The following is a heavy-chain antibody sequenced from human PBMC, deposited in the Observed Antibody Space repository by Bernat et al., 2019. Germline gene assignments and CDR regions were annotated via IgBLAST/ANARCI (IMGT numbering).Heavy chain of an antibody. V-gene: IGHV4-39*02. CDR1: GGSISSSSYY. CDR3: ARDLPSDGMDV. J-gene: IGHJ6*02. CDR2: IYYSGST. Sequence: QLQLQESGPGLVKPSETLSLTCTVSGGSISSSSYYWGWIRQPPGKGLEWIGSIYYSGSTYYNPSLKSRVTISVDTSKNQFSLKLSSVTAADTAVYYCARDLPSDGMDVWGQGTTVTVSS.